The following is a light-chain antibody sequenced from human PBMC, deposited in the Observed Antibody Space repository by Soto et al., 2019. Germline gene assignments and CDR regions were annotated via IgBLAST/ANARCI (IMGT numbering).Light chain of an antibody. CDR2: AAS. J-gene: IGKJ3*01. CDR3: QQSYSTPQFT. V-gene: IGKV1-39*01. Sequence: DIQMTQSPSSLSASVGDRVTITCRASQSISSYLNWYQQKPGKAPKLLIYAASSLQSGVPSRFSGSGSGTDFTLTISLLQPEDFATYYCQQSYSTPQFTFGPGTKVDIK. CDR1: QSISSY.